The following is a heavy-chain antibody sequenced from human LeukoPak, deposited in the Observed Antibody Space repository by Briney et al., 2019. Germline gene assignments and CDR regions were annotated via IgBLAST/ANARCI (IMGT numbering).Heavy chain of an antibody. V-gene: IGHV3-21*01. CDR2: ISSSSAYI. CDR3: AKFQSVSGSYSMDV. CDR1: GFSFSTYR. J-gene: IGHJ6*02. Sequence: PGGSLRLSCAASGFSFSTYRMNWVRQAPGKGLEWVSSISSSSAYIYHAGSVKGRFTISRDNSKNTLYLQMNSLRAEDTAVYYCAKFQSVSGSYSMDVWGQGTTVTVSS. D-gene: IGHD1-26*01.